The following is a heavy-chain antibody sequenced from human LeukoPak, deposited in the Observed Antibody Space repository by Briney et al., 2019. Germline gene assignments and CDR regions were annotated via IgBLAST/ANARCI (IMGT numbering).Heavy chain of an antibody. CDR3: TSGTLSAPVGIHY. CDR2: MNGDGTTS. D-gene: IGHD1-26*01. Sequence: GGSLRLSCAGSGFTFNRHWMHWVRQAPGKGLVWVSRMNGDGTTSNYSDSVKGRFTISRDNARNTLHLQMDSLSADDTAVYYCTSGTLSAPVGIHYWGQGTLVTVSS. CDR1: GFTFNRHW. J-gene: IGHJ4*02. V-gene: IGHV3-74*01.